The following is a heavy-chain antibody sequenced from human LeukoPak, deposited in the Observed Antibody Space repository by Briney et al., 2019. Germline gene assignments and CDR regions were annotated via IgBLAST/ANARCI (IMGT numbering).Heavy chain of an antibody. CDR2: IYDSRFT. J-gene: IGHJ4*02. CDR1: GGSISAGSHY. D-gene: IGHD6-13*01. CDR3: AGGFDSSKMAY. V-gene: IGHV4-31*03. Sequence: SETLSLTCTVSGGSISAGSHYWSWVRQHPGKGLEWIGCIYDSRFTYYNSSLQSRVSISVDSSEIQLSLKLSSVTAADTAVYYCAGGFDSSKMAYWGQGILVTVSS.